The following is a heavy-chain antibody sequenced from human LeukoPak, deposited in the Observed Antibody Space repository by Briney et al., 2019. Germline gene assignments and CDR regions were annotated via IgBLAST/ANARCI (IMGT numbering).Heavy chain of an antibody. CDR1: GFTFSSYA. D-gene: IGHD5-18*01. J-gene: IGHJ4*02. V-gene: IGHV3-23*01. CDR3: AFSPLGFNYGYAY. CDR2: LSDGGHSS. Sequence: GGSLRLSCAASGFTFSSYAMNWVRHAPGKGLEWVSSLSDGGHSSFYADSVKGRFTIYRDDSQNILYLQMNNLSGDDTALYYCAFSPLGFNYGYAYWGQGTLVTVSS.